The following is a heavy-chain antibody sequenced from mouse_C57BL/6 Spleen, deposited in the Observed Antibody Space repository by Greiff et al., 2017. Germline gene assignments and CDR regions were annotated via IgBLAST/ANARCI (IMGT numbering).Heavy chain of an antibody. D-gene: IGHD1-1*01. V-gene: IGHV1-64*01. CDR1: GYTFTSYW. CDR3: ARREAYGSTYWYFDV. J-gene: IGHJ1*03. CDR2: IHPNSGST. Sequence: QVQLQQPGAELVKPGASVKLSCKASGYTFTSYWMHWVKQRPGQGLEWIGMIHPNSGSTNYNEKFKSKATLTVDKSSSTAYMQLSSLTAEDSAVYYGARREAYGSTYWYFDVWGTGTTVTVSS.